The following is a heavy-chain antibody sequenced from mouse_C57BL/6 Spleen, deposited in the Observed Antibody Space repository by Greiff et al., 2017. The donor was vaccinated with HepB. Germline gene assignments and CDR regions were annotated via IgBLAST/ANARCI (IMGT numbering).Heavy chain of an antibody. CDR3: VRREGDYDGFAY. J-gene: IGHJ3*01. CDR1: GFSFNTYA. Sequence: EVQGVESGGGLVQPKGSLKLSCAASGFSFNTYAMNWVRQAPGKGLEWVARIRSKSNNYATYYADSVKDRFTISRDDSESMLYLQMNNLKTEDTAMYYCVRREGDYDGFAYWGQGTLVTVSA. D-gene: IGHD2-4*01. CDR2: IRSKSNNYAT. V-gene: IGHV10-1*01.